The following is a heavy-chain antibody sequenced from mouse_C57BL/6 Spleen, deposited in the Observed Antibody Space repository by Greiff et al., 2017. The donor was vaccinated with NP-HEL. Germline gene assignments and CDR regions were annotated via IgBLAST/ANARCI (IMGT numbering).Heavy chain of an antibody. J-gene: IGHJ4*01. D-gene: IGHD1-1*01. Sequence: VQLQQSGTELVKPGASVKLSCKASGYTFTSYWMHWVKQRPGQGLEWIGNINPSNGGTNYNEKFKSKATLTVDKSSSTAYMQLSSLTSEDSAVYYCAREGVLHYYAMDYWGQGTSVTVSS. CDR1: GYTFTSYW. V-gene: IGHV1-53*01. CDR3: AREGVLHYYAMDY. CDR2: INPSNGGT.